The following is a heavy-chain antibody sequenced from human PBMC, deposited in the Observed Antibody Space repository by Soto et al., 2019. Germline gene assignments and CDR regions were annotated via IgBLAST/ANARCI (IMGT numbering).Heavy chain of an antibody. CDR2: RNPNSGNT. D-gene: IGHD6-19*01. V-gene: IGHV1-8*01. J-gene: IGHJ4*02. CDR1: GYTFTSYD. Sequence: QVQLVQSGAEVKKPGASVKVSCKASGYTFTSYDINWVRQATGQGLEWMGWRNPNSGNTGYAQKFQGRVTMTRDTSISTAYMELSSLSSDDTAVYYCARGKRIAVAGTVGVDYWGQGTLVTVSS. CDR3: ARGKRIAVAGTVGVDY.